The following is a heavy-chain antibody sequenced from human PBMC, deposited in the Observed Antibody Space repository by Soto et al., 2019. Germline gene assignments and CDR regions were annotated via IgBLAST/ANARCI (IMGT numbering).Heavy chain of an antibody. CDR3: ARGVGVKPVHRPDL. CDR2: RYHTGTT. D-gene: IGHD2-8*01. J-gene: IGHJ5*02. V-gene: IGHV4-30-2*01. CDR1: GGSISRGGYS. Sequence: QMQLQESGSGLVRPSQTLSLTCGVSGGSISRGGYSWNWIRQPPGKGLEWIGYRYHTGTTNYNPSLKSRSPTPKDRSQNHFSIRLTYVPAAETPVYCCARGVGVKPVHRPDLWGRGTLVT.